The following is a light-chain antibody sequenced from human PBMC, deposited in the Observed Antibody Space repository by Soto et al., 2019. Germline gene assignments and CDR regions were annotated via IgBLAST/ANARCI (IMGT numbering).Light chain of an antibody. CDR2: GAS. Sequence: EIVMTQSPATLSVSPGERATLSCRASQSVSSNLAWYQQKPGQAPRLLIYGASTRATGIPARFSGSGSGTDFTLTISSLQSEDFAVYYCQHYNNWPQTFGQGTKVEIK. V-gene: IGKV3-15*01. J-gene: IGKJ1*01. CDR3: QHYNNWPQT. CDR1: QSVSSN.